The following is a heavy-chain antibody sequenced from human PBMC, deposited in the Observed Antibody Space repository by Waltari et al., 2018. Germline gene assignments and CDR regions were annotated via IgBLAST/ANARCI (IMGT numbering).Heavy chain of an antibody. V-gene: IGHV4-38-2*01. J-gene: IGHJ5*02. CDR3: ANLLVGASTIWFDP. Sequence: VQLVESGGGLVQPGGSLRLSCAASGFTFSSYAMRWVRTAPGKGLEWIGSIYHSGTTYYNPSLKSRVTISVDTSRNQFSLKLSSVTAADTAVYYCANLLVGASTIWFDPWGQGTLVTVSS. D-gene: IGHD1-26*01. CDR1: GFTFSSYA. CDR2: IYHSGTT.